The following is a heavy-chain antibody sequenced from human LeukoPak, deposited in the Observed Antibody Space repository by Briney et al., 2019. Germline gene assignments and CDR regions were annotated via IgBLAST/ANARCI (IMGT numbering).Heavy chain of an antibody. V-gene: IGHV3-74*01. CDR2: INSDGTRT. Sequence: GGSLRLSCAASGFTLSPYNVNWVRQAPGKGLVWVSRINSDGTRTSYADSVKGRFTVSRDNAKNTLYLQMNSLGAEDTAVYFCARQYYDVWSGNTSPPDYWGRGTLVTVSS. CDR1: GFTLSPYN. J-gene: IGHJ4*02. CDR3: ARQYYDVWSGNTSPPDY. D-gene: IGHD3-3*01.